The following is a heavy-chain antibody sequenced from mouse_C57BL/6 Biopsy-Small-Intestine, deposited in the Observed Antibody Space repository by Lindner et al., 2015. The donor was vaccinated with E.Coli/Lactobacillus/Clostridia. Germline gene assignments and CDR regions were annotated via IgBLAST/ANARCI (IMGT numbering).Heavy chain of an antibody. CDR1: GYSFSNYW. CDR3: ARVYGGSMDS. D-gene: IGHD1-1*01. Sequence: VQLQESGAELVKPGASVKISCKASGYSFSNYWMNWVKQRPGQGLEWIGQIYPVDGNTNYNGKFKGKATLTADKSSSTAYIQLSSLTSEDSAVYFCARVYGGSMDSWGQGISVTVSS. J-gene: IGHJ4*01. V-gene: IGHV1-80*01. CDR2: IYPVDGNT.